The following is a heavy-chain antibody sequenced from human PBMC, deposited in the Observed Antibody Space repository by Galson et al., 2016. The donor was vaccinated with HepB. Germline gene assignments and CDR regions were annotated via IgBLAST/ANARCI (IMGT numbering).Heavy chain of an antibody. J-gene: IGHJ4*02. Sequence: SLRLSCAVSGLTFNIQYMSWVRQAPGKGLEWVANIEKDGSEENYVDSVKGRFSITRDNAKNPAYLQMNNGRAEDTAIYYCVSGAGWLPDYWGQGTLVSVSS. CDR3: VSGAGWLPDY. V-gene: IGHV3-7*03. CDR2: IEKDGSEE. CDR1: GLTFNIQY. D-gene: IGHD6-19*01.